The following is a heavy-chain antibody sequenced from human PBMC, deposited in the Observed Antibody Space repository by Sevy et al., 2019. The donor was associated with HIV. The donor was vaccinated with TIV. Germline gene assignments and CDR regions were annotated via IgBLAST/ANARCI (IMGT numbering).Heavy chain of an antibody. CDR2: INPNSGGT. D-gene: IGHD1-26*01. Sequence: ASVKVSCKASGYTFTGYYMHWVRQAPGQGLAWMGWINPNSGGTNYAQKFQGRVTMTRDTSISTAYMELSRLRSDDTAVYYCARAIVGATPWFDPWGQGTLVTVSS. V-gene: IGHV1-2*02. J-gene: IGHJ5*02. CDR3: ARAIVGATPWFDP. CDR1: GYTFTGYY.